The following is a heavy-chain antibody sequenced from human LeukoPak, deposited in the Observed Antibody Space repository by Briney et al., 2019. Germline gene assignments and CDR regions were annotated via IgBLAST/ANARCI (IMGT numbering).Heavy chain of an antibody. CDR1: GYSFTSYW. CDR2: IYPGDSDT. D-gene: IGHD6-19*01. V-gene: IGHV5-51*01. J-gene: IGHJ4*02. CDR3: ARPTAGIAVAGPLTYYFDY. Sequence: GESLKISCKGSGYSFTSYWIGWVRQMPGKGLEWMGIIYPGDSDTRYSPSFQGQVTISADTSISTAYLQWSSLKASDTAMYYCARPTAGIAVAGPLTYYFDYWGQGTLVTVSS.